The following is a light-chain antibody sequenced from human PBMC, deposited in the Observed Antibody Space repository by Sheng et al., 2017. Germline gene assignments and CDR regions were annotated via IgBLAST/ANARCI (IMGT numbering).Light chain of an antibody. V-gene: IGLV2-23*01. CDR2: EDN. J-gene: IGLJ3*02. CDR1: SSDVGSYNL. CDR3: CSYAGTSTPWV. Sequence: QSALTQPASVSGSPGQSITISCTGTSSDVGSYNLVSWYQQHPGKAPKLMIYEDNMRPSGISNRFSGSKSDNTASLTISGLQTEDEADYYCCSYAGTSTPWVFGGGTRLTVL.